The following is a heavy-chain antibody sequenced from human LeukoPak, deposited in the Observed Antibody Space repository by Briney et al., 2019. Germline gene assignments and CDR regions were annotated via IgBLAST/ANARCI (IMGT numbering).Heavy chain of an antibody. Sequence: PGGSLRLSCAASGFTFSSYGMHWVRQAPGKGLEWVALIWYDGSSKHYADSVRGRFTISRDNSKNTLYLQMNSLRAEDTAVYYCARDFELSHWGLGTLVTVSS. V-gene: IGHV3-33*01. CDR2: IWYDGSSK. CDR1: GFTFSSYG. CDR3: ARDFELSH. J-gene: IGHJ4*02. D-gene: IGHD3-16*02.